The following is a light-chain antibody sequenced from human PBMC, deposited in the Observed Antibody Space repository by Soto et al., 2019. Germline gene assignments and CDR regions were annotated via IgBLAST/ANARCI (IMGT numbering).Light chain of an antibody. CDR1: SSDVGGYNY. V-gene: IGLV2-11*01. J-gene: IGLJ2*01. CDR3: CSYAGSWGV. Sequence: QSALTQPRSVSGSPGQSVTISCTGTSSDVGGYNYVSWYQQHPGKAPKLMIYDVSKRPSGVPDRFSGSKSGNTASLTISGLQAEDEADYYCCSYAGSWGVFGGGTKVTVL. CDR2: DVS.